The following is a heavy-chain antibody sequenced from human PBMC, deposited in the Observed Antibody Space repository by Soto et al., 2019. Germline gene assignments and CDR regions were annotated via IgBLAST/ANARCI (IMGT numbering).Heavy chain of an antibody. J-gene: IGHJ4*02. D-gene: IGHD3-22*01. V-gene: IGHV1-69*13. CDR2: ITPMFGTP. CDR1: GGTFSSYT. CDR3: ARDGTLYDSRAYYYLY. Sequence: ASVKVSCKASGGTFSSYTITWVRQAPGQGLEWMGGITPMFGTPNYAQKLRGRVTITADEPTSTAYMELSSLRSEDTAMYFCARDGTLYDSRAYYYLYWGQGTLVTVSS.